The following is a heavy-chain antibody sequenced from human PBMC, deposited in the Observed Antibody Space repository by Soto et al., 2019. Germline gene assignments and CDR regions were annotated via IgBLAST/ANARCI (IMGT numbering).Heavy chain of an antibody. CDR1: GFMFSNHC. D-gene: IGHD3-16*01. CDR3: VRDDDAGPNAFDP. J-gene: IGHJ3*01. V-gene: IGHV3-33*05. CDR2: ISRDGSKQ. Sequence: PGGSLRLSCAASGFMFSNHCMHWVRQAPGKGVEWVALISRDGSKQVYTDSVKRRFSISRDNSKNTLFLQMSGLGVDDMAVYYCVRDDDAGPNAFDPWGQGTLVTVSS.